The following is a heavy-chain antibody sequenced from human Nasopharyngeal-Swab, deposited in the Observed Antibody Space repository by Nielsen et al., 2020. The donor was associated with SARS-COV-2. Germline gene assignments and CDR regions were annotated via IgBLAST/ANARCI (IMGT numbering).Heavy chain of an antibody. J-gene: IGHJ4*02. V-gene: IGHV1-18*01. Sequence: ASVKVSCKTSGYNSDKYGVSWVRHAPGQGLEWMGWFNGYNGNTVYAQKFQGRVTLTTDTSSNTAYMEMRSLRSDDTAVYYCARGGGIGARLRFYFFDNWGQGTLVSVSS. CDR1: GYNSDKYG. CDR2: FNGYNGNT. D-gene: IGHD6-6*01. CDR3: ARGGGIGARLRFYFFDN.